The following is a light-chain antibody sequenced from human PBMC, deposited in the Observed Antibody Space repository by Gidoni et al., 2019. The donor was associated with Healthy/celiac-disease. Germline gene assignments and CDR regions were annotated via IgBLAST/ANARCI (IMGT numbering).Light chain of an antibody. V-gene: IGKV1-39*01. J-gene: IGKJ5*01. CDR3: QQSYSTTIT. Sequence: DTQITQSPSSLSASVGDRVTITCRASQSISSYLNWYKQKTGTAPQLLIYAASRLQGGVPSRFSGSGSGSDFTLTISSLQPEDFATYYCQQSYSTTITFGQXTRLEIK. CDR1: QSISSY. CDR2: AAS.